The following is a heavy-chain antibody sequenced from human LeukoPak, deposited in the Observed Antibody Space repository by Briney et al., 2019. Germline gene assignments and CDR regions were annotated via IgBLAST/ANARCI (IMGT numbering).Heavy chain of an antibody. V-gene: IGHV4-59*01. CDR1: GGSISSYY. CDR3: AGGAGAYYYGSGSYYAPQTTWFDP. CDR2: IYYSGST. D-gene: IGHD3-10*01. Sequence: SETLSLTCTVSGGSISSYYWGWIRQPPGKGQEWIGYIYYSGSTNYNPSLKSRVTISVDTSKNQFSLKLSSVTAADPAMYYCAGGAGAYYYGSGSYYAPQTTWFDPWGKGTLVTVSS. J-gene: IGHJ5*02.